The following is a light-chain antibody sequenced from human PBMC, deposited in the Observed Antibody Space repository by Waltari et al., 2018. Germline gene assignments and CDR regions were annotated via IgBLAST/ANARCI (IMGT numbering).Light chain of an antibody. V-gene: IGKV3-20*01. CDR3: QKYERLPAT. CDR1: QSVGTY. CDR2: GAS. Sequence: ATLSCRASQSVGTYLAWYQQTPGQAPRLLIYGASNRAAGIPDRFSGSGSGTDFSLTISRLEPEDFAVYYCQKYERLPATFGQGTKVEIK. J-gene: IGKJ1*01.